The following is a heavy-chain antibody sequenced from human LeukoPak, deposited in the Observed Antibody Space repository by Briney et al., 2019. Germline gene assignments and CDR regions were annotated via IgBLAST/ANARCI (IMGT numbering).Heavy chain of an antibody. V-gene: IGHV1-2*02. CDR2: INPNSGGT. D-gene: IGHD3-16*02. Sequence: ASVKVSCKASGYTFTGYYMHWMRQAPGQGLEWMGWINPNSGGTNYAQKFQGRATMTRDTSISTAYMELSRLRSDDTAVYYCASGAARDYDYVWGSYRPECWGQGTLVTVSS. CDR3: ASGAARDYDYVWGSYRPEC. CDR1: GYTFTGYY. J-gene: IGHJ4*02.